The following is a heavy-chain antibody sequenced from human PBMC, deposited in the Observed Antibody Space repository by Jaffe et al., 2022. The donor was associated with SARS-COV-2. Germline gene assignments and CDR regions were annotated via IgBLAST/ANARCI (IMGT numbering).Heavy chain of an antibody. CDR2: IYYSGST. J-gene: IGHJ4*02. D-gene: IGHD3-10*01. CDR1: GGSISSGGYY. Sequence: QVQLQESGPGLVKPSQTLSLTCTVSGGSISSGGYYWSWIRQHPGKGLEWIGYIYYSGSTYYNPSLKSRVTISVDTSKNQFSLKLSSVTAADTAVYYCARVNLLLWFGELSAGGSFDYWGQGTLVTVSS. V-gene: IGHV4-31*03. CDR3: ARVNLLLWFGELSAGGSFDY.